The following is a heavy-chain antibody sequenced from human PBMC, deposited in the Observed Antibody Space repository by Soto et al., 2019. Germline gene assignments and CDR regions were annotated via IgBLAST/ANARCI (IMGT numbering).Heavy chain of an antibody. J-gene: IGHJ6*02. D-gene: IGHD6-6*01. CDR3: VKDSYRVMYSTSSARYDFSSGMDV. CDR2: IVYDGSEK. Sequence: QVQLVESGGGVVQPGRSLRLFCAASGFTFTRYGMHWVRQAPGKGLEWVAVIVYDGSEKHYGDSVKGRFTISRDNSKNTLYLKMNSLRADDTAVYYCVKDSYRVMYSTSSARYDFSSGMDVWGQGTTVTVSS. V-gene: IGHV3-30*18. CDR1: GFTFTRYG.